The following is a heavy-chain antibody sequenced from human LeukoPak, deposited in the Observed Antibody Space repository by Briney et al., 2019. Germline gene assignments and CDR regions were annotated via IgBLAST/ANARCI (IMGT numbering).Heavy chain of an antibody. CDR3: ARVVAAAPVYYYYMDV. CDR1: GGSISSYY. D-gene: IGHD6-13*01. CDR2: IYYSGST. Sequence: SETLSLTCTVSGGSISSYYWSWIRQPPGKGLEWIGYIYYSGSTNYNPSLKSRVTISVDTSKNQFSLKLSSVTAADTVVYYCARVVAAAPVYYYYMDVWGKGTTVTVS. J-gene: IGHJ6*03. V-gene: IGHV4-59*01.